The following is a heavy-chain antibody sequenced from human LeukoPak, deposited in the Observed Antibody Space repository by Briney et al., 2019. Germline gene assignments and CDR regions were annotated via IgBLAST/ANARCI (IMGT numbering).Heavy chain of an antibody. CDR1: GFTFSSYW. CDR2: IKQDGSEK. D-gene: IGHD6-6*01. Sequence: GGSLRLSCAASGFTFSSYWMSWVRQAPGKGLEWVANIKQDGSEKYYVDSVKGRFTISRDNAKNSLYLQMNSLRAEDTAVYYCARESIAARSTAFDIWGQGTMVTVSS. CDR3: ARESIAARSTAFDI. V-gene: IGHV3-7*01. J-gene: IGHJ3*02.